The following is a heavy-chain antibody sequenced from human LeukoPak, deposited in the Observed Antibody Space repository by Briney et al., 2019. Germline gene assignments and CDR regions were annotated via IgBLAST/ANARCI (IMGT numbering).Heavy chain of an antibody. D-gene: IGHD6-19*01. V-gene: IGHV4-59*01. CDR1: GDSISRYQ. Sequence: SETLSLTCTVSGDSISRYQWTWIRQPPGKGLEWIGYIYDTGRTNHNPSLKSRVAISVDTSKNQFSLKLSSVTAADTAVYYCARDSAWSYFDYWGQGTLVTVSS. CDR3: ARDSAWSYFDY. CDR2: IYDTGRT. J-gene: IGHJ4*02.